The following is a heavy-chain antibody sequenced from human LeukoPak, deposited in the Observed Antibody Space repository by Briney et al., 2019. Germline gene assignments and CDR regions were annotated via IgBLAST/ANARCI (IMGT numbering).Heavy chain of an antibody. D-gene: IGHD5-18*01. CDR1: GYTFTSYY. V-gene: IGHV1-46*01. CDR2: INPSGGST. Sequence: ASVKVSCKASGYTFTSYYMHWVRQAPGQGLEWMGIINPSGGSTSYAQKFQGRVTMTRDMSTSTVYMELSSLRSEDTAVYCCARDLQSTAMAPHIDYWGQGTLVTVSS. CDR3: ARDLQSTAMAPHIDY. J-gene: IGHJ4*02.